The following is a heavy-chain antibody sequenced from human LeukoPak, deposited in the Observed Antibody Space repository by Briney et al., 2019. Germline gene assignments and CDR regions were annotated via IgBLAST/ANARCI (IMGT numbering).Heavy chain of an antibody. J-gene: IGHJ6*02. CDR2: IYYTGSV. CDR1: GASISTGGFY. CDR3: ARDHSYYFGSQTSTLDV. Sequence: SETLSLTCTISGASISTGGFYWTWIRQPPGEGLEWIGYIYYTGSVDYNASLKSRLTISLDTSKNRFSLKLNSVTAADTAIYYCARDHSYYFGSQTSTLDVWGQGTAVTVSS. V-gene: IGHV4-31*03. D-gene: IGHD3-10*01.